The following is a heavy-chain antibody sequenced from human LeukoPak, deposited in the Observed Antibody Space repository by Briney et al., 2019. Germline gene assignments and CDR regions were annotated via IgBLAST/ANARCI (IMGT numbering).Heavy chain of an antibody. J-gene: IGHJ4*02. V-gene: IGHV3-30*02. D-gene: IGHD6-19*01. CDR3: AKGGARIAVAGKGIDY. CDR1: GFTFSSYG. Sequence: GGSLRLSCAASGFTFSSYGMHWVRQAPGKGLEWVAFIRYDGSNKYYADSVKGRFTISRDNSKNTLYLQMNSLSAEDTAVYYCAKGGARIAVAGKGIDYWGQGTLVTVSS. CDR2: IRYDGSNK.